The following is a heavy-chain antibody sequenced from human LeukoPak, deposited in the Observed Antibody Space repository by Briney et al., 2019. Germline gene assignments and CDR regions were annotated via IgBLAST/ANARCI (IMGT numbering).Heavy chain of an antibody. J-gene: IGHJ4*02. Sequence: SETLSLTCAVYGGSFSGYYWSWIRQPPGKGLEWIGEINHSGSTNYNPSLKSRVTISVDTSKNQFSLKLSSVTAADTAVYYCARTRQGVRSGGGGYYFDYWGQGTLVTVSS. CDR3: ARTRQGVRSGGGGYYFDY. D-gene: IGHD2-15*01. CDR2: INHSGST. V-gene: IGHV4-34*01. CDR1: GGSFSGYY.